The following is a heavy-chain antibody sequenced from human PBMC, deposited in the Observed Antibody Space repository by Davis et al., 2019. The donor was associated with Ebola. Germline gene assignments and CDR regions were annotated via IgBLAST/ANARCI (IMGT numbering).Heavy chain of an antibody. V-gene: IGHV1-3*01. Sequence: AASVKVSCKASGYTFTSYAMHWVRQAPGQRLEWMGWINAGNGNTKYSQKFQGRVTITADESTSTAYMELSSLRSEDTAVYYCARLESLQRDAFDIWGQGTMVTVSS. CDR1: GYTFTSYA. J-gene: IGHJ3*02. CDR3: ARLESLQRDAFDI. CDR2: INAGNGNT.